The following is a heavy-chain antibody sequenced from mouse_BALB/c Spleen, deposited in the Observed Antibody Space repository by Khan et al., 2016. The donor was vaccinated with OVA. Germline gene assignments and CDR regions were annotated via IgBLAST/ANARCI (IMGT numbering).Heavy chain of an antibody. CDR3: ARDKRDY. CDR1: GYTFTSYW. Sequence: QVQLKQSGAELAKPGASVKMSCTASGYTFTSYWMHWIKQRPGQGLEWIGYINPTSGYTDYNQKFKDKATLTADKSSSTAYLQLSSLTSDDSAVYYCARDKRDYWGQGTALTVSS. CDR2: INPTSGYT. V-gene: IGHV1-7*01. J-gene: IGHJ2*01.